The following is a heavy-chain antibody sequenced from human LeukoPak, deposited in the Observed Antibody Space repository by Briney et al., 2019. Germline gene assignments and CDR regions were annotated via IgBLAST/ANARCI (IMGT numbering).Heavy chain of an antibody. Sequence: SETLSLTCTVSGGSISSSSYYWGWIRQPPGKGLEWIGSIYYSGSTYYNPSLKSRVTISVDTSKNQFSLKLSSVTAADTAVYYRARGPILTGTKYYFDYWGQGTLVTVSS. D-gene: IGHD1-20*01. CDR3: ARGPILTGTKYYFDY. CDR1: GGSISSSSYY. J-gene: IGHJ4*02. V-gene: IGHV4-39*01. CDR2: IYYSGST.